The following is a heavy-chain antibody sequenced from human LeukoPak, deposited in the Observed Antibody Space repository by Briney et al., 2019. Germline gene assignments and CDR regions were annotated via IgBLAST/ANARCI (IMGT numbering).Heavy chain of an antibody. CDR1: GGSISSGGYY. CDR2: IYYSGST. Sequence: SETLSLTCTVSGGSISSGGYYWSWIRQHPGKGLEWIGYIYYSGSTYYNPSLKSRVTISVDPSKNQSSLKLSSVTAADTAVYYCASFSYDSSGYFDYWGQGTLVTVSS. CDR3: ASFSYDSSGYFDY. D-gene: IGHD3-22*01. J-gene: IGHJ4*02. V-gene: IGHV4-31*03.